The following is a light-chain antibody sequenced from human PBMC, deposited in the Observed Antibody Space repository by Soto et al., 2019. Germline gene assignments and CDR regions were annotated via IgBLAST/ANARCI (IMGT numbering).Light chain of an antibody. CDR1: SSDVGSYNL. CDR3: CSDAGSSTSAYV. J-gene: IGLJ1*01. Sequence: QSVLTQPASVSGSPGQSITISCTGTSSDVGSYNLVSWYQQYPGKAPKLMISEVSKRPSGVSNRFSGSKSGNTASLTISGLQAEDGTDSYCCSDAGSSTSAYVFGTGTKLTVL. V-gene: IGLV2-23*02. CDR2: EVS.